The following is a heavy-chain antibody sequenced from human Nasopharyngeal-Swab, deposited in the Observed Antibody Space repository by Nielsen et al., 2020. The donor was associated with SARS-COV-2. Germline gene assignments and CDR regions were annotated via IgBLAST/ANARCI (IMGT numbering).Heavy chain of an antibody. D-gene: IGHD3-10*01. V-gene: IGHV3-48*04. CDR2: ITSGNSV. J-gene: IGHJ4*02. CDR3: ARERGGGYWDY. Sequence: GGSLRLSCATSGFTISPYTMTWIRQAPGKGLQWITYITSGNSVPYADSVRGRFTISRDHAKNSLYLQMNSLTAEDTAVYYCARERGGGYWDYWGQGTLVTVSS. CDR1: GFTISPYT.